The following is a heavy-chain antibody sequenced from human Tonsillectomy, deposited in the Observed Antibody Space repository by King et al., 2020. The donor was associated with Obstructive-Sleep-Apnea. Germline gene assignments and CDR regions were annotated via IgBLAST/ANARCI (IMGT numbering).Heavy chain of an antibody. J-gene: IGHJ4*02. CDR1: GFTFSSYA. Sequence: VQLVESGGGVVQPGRSLRLSCAASGFTFSSYAMHWVRQAPGKGLEWVAVISYDGSNKYYADSVKGRFTISRDNSKNTLYLQMNSLRAEDTAVYYCARDRWELLMSGVDYWGQGTLVTVSS. V-gene: IGHV3-30*04. D-gene: IGHD1-26*01. CDR3: ARDRWELLMSGVDY. CDR2: ISYDGSNK.